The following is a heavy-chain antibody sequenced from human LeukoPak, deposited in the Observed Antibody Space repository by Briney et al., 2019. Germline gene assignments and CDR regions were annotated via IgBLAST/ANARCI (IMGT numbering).Heavy chain of an antibody. CDR2: INPNSGGT. D-gene: IGHD2-15*01. J-gene: IGHJ5*02. CDR1: GYTFTGYY. Sequence: ASVKVSCKASGYTFTGYYMHWVRQAPGQGLEWMGWINPNSGGTNYAHKFQGRVSMTRDTSIRTAYMELSRLRSDDTAVYYCAREGYCSGGSCYNWFDPWGQGTLVTVSS. CDR3: AREGYCSGGSCYNWFDP. V-gene: IGHV1-2*02.